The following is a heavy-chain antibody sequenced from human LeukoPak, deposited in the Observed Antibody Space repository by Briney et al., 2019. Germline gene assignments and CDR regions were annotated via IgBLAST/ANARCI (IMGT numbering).Heavy chain of an antibody. CDR1: GGSISSYY. CDR3: ARISSIIPAAPGWFDP. V-gene: IGHV4-59*12. CDR2: IYHSGAT. Sequence: SETLSLTCTVSGGSISSYYWSWVRQPPGKGLEWIGEIYHSGATNYNPSLKSRVTISVDKSKNQFSLNLSSVTAADTAVYYCARISSIIPAAPGWFDPWGQGTLVTVSS. D-gene: IGHD2-2*01. J-gene: IGHJ5*02.